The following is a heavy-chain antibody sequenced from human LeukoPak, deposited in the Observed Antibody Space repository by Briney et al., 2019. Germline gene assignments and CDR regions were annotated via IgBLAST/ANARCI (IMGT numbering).Heavy chain of an antibody. D-gene: IGHD3-22*01. CDR2: ISASGGST. J-gene: IGHJ4*02. Sequence: GGSLRLSCAVSGITLSNYGMSWVRQAPGKGLEWVAGISASGGSTNYADSVKGRFTISRDNPKNTLYLQMNSLRAEDTAVYFCAKRGAVIRVILVGFHREAYYFDSWGQGALVTVSS. CDR3: AKRGAVIRVILVGFHREAYYFDS. V-gene: IGHV3-23*01. CDR1: GITLSNYG.